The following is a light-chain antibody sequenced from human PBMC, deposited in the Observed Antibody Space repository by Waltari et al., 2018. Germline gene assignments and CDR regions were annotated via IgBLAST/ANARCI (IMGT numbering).Light chain of an antibody. CDR3: QAWDSSTVVV. CDR1: NLGDKY. Sequence: SYELTQPPSVSVSPGQTASITRSGANLGDKYACWYQQRPGQSPILVIYQDNKRPSGIPERFSGSNSGNTATLTISGTQALDEADYYCQAWDSSTVVVFGGGTKLTVL. J-gene: IGLJ2*01. V-gene: IGLV3-1*01. CDR2: QDN.